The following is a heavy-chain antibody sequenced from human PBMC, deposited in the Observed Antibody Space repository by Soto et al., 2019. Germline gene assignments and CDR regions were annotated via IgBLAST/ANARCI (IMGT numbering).Heavy chain of an antibody. CDR2: IIPILGIA. CDR1: GGTFSSYT. D-gene: IGHD3-9*01. CDR3: AGSLLRYFDWYPPAEYFQH. Sequence: SVKVSCKASGGTFSSYTISWVRQAPGQGLEWMGRIIPILGIANYAQKFQGRVTITADKSTSTAYMELSSLRFEDTAVYYCAGSLLRYFDWYPPAEYFQHWGQGTLVTVSS. V-gene: IGHV1-69*02. J-gene: IGHJ1*01.